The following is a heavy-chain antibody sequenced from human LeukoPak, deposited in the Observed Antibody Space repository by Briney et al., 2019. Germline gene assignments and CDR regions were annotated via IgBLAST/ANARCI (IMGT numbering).Heavy chain of an antibody. D-gene: IGHD2-2*01. J-gene: IGHJ5*02. V-gene: IGHV1-69*05. CDR1: GGTFSSYA. CDR3: AESNGGYCSSTSCWANWFDP. CDR2: IIPIFGTA. Sequence: SVKVSCKACGGTFSSYAISWVRQAPGQGLEWMGGIIPIFGTANYAQKFQGRVTITTDESTSTAYMELSSLRSEDTAVYYCAESNGGYCSSTSCWANWFDPWGQGTLVTVSS.